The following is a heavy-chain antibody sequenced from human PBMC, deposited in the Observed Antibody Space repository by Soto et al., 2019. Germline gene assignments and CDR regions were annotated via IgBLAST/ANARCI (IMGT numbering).Heavy chain of an antibody. J-gene: IGHJ3*02. CDR1: GYTFTGYY. V-gene: IGHV1-2*04. Sequence: GASVKVSCKASGYTFTGYYMRWVRQAPGQGLEWMGWINPNSGGTNYAQKFQGLFTMTRDTSISTAYMELSSLRSDDTAVYYCARARGIAVAGTHAFDIWGKGTMVTVSS. D-gene: IGHD6-19*01. CDR3: ARARGIAVAGTHAFDI. CDR2: INPNSGGT.